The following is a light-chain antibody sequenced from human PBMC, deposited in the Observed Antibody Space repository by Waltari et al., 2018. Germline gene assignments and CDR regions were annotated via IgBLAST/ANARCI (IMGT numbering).Light chain of an antibody. CDR2: WAS. CDR3: QQYYSTPTWT. J-gene: IGKJ1*01. CDR1: QSVLYSSNNKNY. V-gene: IGKV4-1*01. Sequence: DIVMTQSPDSLAVSLGERATINCKSSQSVLYSSNNKNYLAWYQQKPGQPPKRLIYWASTRESGVPDRFSGSGSGTDFTHTISSLQAEDVAVYYCQQYYSTPTWTFGQGTKVEIK.